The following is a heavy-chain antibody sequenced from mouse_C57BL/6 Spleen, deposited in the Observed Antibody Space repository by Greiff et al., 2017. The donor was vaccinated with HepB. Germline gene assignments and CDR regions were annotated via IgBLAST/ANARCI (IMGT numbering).Heavy chain of an antibody. D-gene: IGHD4-1*01. J-gene: IGHJ4*01. Sequence: VQLQQPGAELVKPGASVKLSCKASGYTFTSYWMHWVKQRPGQGLEWIGMIHPNSGSTNYNEKFKSKATLTVDKSSSTAYMQLGSLTSEDSAVYYCARRTGTRYYAMDYWGQGTSVTVSS. V-gene: IGHV1-64*01. CDR1: GYTFTSYW. CDR2: IHPNSGST. CDR3: ARRTGTRYYAMDY.